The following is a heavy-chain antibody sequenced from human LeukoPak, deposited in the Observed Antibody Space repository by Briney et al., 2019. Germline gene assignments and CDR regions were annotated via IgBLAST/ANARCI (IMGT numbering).Heavy chain of an antibody. V-gene: IGHV3-23*01. CDR2: ISGSGDST. CDR3: TKGSVLTILDI. Sequence: GGSLRLSCAASGFTFRSFAVTWVRQAPGKGLEWVSVISGSGDSTYYADSVKGRFTISRDNSKNTLYLQMNSLRAEDTAIYYCTKGSVLTILDIWGQGTMVTVSP. CDR1: GFTFRSFA. J-gene: IGHJ3*02. D-gene: IGHD3-3*01.